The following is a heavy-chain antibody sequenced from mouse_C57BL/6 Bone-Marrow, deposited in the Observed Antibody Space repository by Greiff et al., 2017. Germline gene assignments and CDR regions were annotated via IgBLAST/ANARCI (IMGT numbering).Heavy chain of an antibody. J-gene: IGHJ1*03. CDR2: IRNKANGYTT. CDR3: ARWGYGYWYFDV. Sequence: EVKLMESGGGLVQPGGSLSLSCAASGFTFTDYYMSWVRQPPGKALEWLGFIRNKANGYTTEYSASVKGRFTISRDNSQSILYLQMNALRAEDSATYYCARWGYGYWYFDVWGTGTTVTVSS. V-gene: IGHV7-3*01. D-gene: IGHD1-1*02. CDR1: GFTFTDYY.